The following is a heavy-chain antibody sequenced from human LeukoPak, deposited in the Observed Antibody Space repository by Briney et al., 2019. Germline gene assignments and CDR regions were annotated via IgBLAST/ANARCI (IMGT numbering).Heavy chain of an antibody. CDR1: GHTFTGYY. Sequence: ASVKVSCKASGHTFTGYYMHWVRQAPGQGLEWMGWINPNSGGTDYAQKFQGGVTMTRDTSISTAYMELRRLRSDDTAVYYCARVKGRFGELSYYFDYWGQGTLVTVSS. CDR3: ARVKGRFGELSYYFDY. D-gene: IGHD3-10*01. J-gene: IGHJ4*02. CDR2: INPNSGGT. V-gene: IGHV1-2*02.